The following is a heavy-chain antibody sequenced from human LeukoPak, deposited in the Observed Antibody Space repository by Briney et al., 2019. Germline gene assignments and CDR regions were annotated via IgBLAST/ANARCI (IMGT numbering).Heavy chain of an antibody. CDR2: IYTSGST. CDR1: GGSISSGSYY. CDR3: ARGVGYYGSGSSNWFDP. V-gene: IGHV4-61*02. J-gene: IGHJ5*02. Sequence: SQTLSLTCTVSGGSISSGSYYWSWIRQPAGKGLEWIGRIYTSGSTYYNPSLKSRVTISVDTSKNQFSLKLSSVTAADTAVYYCARGVGYYGSGSSNWFDPWGQGTLVTVSS. D-gene: IGHD3-10*01.